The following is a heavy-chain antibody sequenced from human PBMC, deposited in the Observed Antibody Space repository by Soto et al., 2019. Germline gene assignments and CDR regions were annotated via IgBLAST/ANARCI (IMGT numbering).Heavy chain of an antibody. V-gene: IGHV4-34*01. Sequence: QVQLQQWGAGLLKPSETLSLTCAVYGGSFSGYYWSWIRQPPGKGLEWIGEINHSGSTNYNPSLKSRVTISVDTSMNQFSLKLSSVTAADTAVYYCASRMYYDFWSGPAEDAFDIWGQGTMVTVSS. J-gene: IGHJ3*02. CDR3: ASRMYYDFWSGPAEDAFDI. CDR1: GGSFSGYY. D-gene: IGHD3-3*01. CDR2: INHSGST.